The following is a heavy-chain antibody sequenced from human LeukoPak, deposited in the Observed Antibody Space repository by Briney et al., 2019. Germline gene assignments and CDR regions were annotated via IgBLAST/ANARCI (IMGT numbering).Heavy chain of an antibody. V-gene: IGHV3-30*07. Sequence: GRSLRLSCATSGFTFSLYALHWVRQAPGKGLEWVAVISYDGDTQYYADSVKGRFTISRDDSKNTLDLQMNSLRAEDTAVYYCARGRTYYDILTGYYKLGDFDYWGQGTLVTVSS. CDR3: ARGRTYYDILTGYYKLGDFDY. D-gene: IGHD3-9*01. CDR1: GFTFSLYA. CDR2: ISYDGDTQ. J-gene: IGHJ4*02.